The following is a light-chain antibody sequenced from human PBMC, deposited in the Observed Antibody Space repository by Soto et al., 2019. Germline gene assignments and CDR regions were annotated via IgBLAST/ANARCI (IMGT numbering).Light chain of an antibody. CDR1: QDNGTS. Sequence: DIQMTQSPSSLSASVGGRVTITCRASQDNGTSLDWFQQKPGTAPKRLIYTISDLQSGVPSRFSGGGSGTEFTLTISSLQPEDSATYYCLQHYAFPFTFGPGTKVHV. CDR2: TIS. J-gene: IGKJ3*01. CDR3: LQHYAFPFT. V-gene: IGKV1-17*01.